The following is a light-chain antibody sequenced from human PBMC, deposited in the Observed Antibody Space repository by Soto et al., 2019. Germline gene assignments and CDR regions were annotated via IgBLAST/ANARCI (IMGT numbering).Light chain of an antibody. CDR1: QWIGDT. Sequence: VMRQSAATLCGSPGEVAALSVGAIQWIGDTLAWYQHKPGQTPRLLIYDTSTRATGVPTRFSGSRSGAEFTLTINSLQSEDFAVYYCQPYNNWPLTFGGGTKVDI. V-gene: IGKV3-15*01. J-gene: IGKJ4*01. CDR3: QPYNNWPLT. CDR2: DTS.